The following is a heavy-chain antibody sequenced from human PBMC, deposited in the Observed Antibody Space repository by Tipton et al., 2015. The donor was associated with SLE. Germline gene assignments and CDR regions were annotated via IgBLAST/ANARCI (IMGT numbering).Heavy chain of an antibody. CDR1: GFTFSSYG. J-gene: IGHJ3*02. V-gene: IGHV3-30*02. Sequence: SLRLSCAASGFTFSSYGMHWVRQAPGKGLEWVAFIRYDGSNKYYADSVKGRFTISRDNSKNTLYLQMNSLRAEDTAVYYCARVNCTNGVCYTGNAFDIWGQGTMVTVSS. CDR2: IRYDGSNK. D-gene: IGHD2-8*01. CDR3: ARVNCTNGVCYTGNAFDI.